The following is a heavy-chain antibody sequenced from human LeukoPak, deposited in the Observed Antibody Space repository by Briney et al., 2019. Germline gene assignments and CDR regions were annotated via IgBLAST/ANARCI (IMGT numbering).Heavy chain of an antibody. V-gene: IGHV4-59*01. J-gene: IGHJ4*02. D-gene: IGHD6-19*01. CDR3: ARHSGSRTKFYYFDY. CDR2: IYSSGST. Sequence: PSETLSLTCTVSGDSISSYYWSWIRQPPGKGLEWIGYIYSSGSTKYNPSLKSRVTISVDTSKNQFSLKLSSVTAADTAVYYCARHSGSRTKFYYFDYWGQGTLVTVSS. CDR1: GDSISSYY.